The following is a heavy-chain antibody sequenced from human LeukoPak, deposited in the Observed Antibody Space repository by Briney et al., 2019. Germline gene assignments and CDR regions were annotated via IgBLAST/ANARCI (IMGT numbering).Heavy chain of an antibody. J-gene: IGHJ1*01. CDR2: ITPMFGTS. CDR1: GGTFSRHT. CDR3: ARDSSEFRSLLFH. D-gene: IGHD1-14*01. Sequence: GPSVKVSCKASGGTFSRHTISWVRQSPGQGLEWMGGITPMFGTSNYAQKFRGRVTITADESTSTAYVELSSLRSEDTAVYYCARDSSEFRSLLFHWGQGTLVTVSS. V-gene: IGHV1-69*01.